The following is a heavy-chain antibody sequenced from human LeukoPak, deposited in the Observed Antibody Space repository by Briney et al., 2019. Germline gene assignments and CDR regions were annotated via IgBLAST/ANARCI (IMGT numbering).Heavy chain of an antibody. D-gene: IGHD3-10*01. V-gene: IGHV3-23*01. J-gene: IGHJ5*02. Sequence: PGGSLRLSCAASGFTFSSYAMSWVRQAPGKGLEWVSAISGSGGSPYYADAVKGRFTISRDNSKNTLYLQMNSLRAEDTAVYYCAREGSYYGSGRWFDPWGQGTLVTVSS. CDR1: GFTFSSYA. CDR2: ISGSGGSP. CDR3: AREGSYYGSGRWFDP.